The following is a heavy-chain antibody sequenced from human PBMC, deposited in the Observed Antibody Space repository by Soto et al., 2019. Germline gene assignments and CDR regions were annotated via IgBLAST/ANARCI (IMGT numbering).Heavy chain of an antibody. D-gene: IGHD3-10*01. CDR2: INHSGST. V-gene: IGHV4-34*01. CDR3: ARGRYYYGSGSKPFDY. CDR1: GGSFSGYY. J-gene: IGHJ4*02. Sequence: QVQLQQWGAGLLKPSETLSLTCAVYGGSFSGYYWSWIRQPPGKGLEWIGEINHSGSTNYNPSLKRRVTLSLHTSKNQSSLKLSSVTAADTAVYYCARGRYYYGSGSKPFDYWGQGTLVTVSS.